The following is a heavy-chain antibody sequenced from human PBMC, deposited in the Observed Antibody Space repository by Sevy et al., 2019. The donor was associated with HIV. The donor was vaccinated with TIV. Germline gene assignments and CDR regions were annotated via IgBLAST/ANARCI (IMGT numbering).Heavy chain of an antibody. D-gene: IGHD3-3*01. Sequence: GGSLRLSCAASGFTFSRYWMHWVRHAPGKELVWVSRIDTHGTNTIYADYVKGRFTISRDNAKNTVSLQMNSLRADDTRVSYCAREGVDFWSGPVDFDYGMDVWGQGTTVTVSS. J-gene: IGHJ6*02. CDR2: IDTHGTNT. CDR1: GFTFSRYW. CDR3: AREGVDFWSGPVDFDYGMDV. V-gene: IGHV3-74*01.